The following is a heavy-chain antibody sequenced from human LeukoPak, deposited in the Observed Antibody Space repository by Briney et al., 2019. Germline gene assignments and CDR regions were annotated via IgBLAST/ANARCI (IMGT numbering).Heavy chain of an antibody. CDR3: ATSLVDINAFDY. CDR2: FDPEDGET. Sequence: ASVKVSCKASGYTFTTYYVHWVRQAPGKGLEWMGGFDPEDGETIYAQKFQGRVTMTEDTSTDTAYMELSSLRSEDTAVYYCATSLVDINAFDYWGQGTLVTVSS. J-gene: IGHJ4*02. V-gene: IGHV1-24*01. D-gene: IGHD2-15*01. CDR1: GYTFTTYY.